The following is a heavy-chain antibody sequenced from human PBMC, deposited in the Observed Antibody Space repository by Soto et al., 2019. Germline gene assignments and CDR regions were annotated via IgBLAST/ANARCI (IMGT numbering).Heavy chain of an antibody. D-gene: IGHD2-2*02. CDR3: AKSPDFFCSSANCYRYYFDY. Sequence: GASVKVSCKASGYTFTSYYMHWVRQAPGQGLEWMGIINPSGGSTSYAQKFQGRVTISRDNSKNTLYLQMSGLRGEDTAVYYCAKSPDFFCSSANCYRYYFDYWSQGTLVTVSS. CDR1: GYTFTSYY. CDR2: INPSGGST. J-gene: IGHJ4*02. V-gene: IGHV1-46*01.